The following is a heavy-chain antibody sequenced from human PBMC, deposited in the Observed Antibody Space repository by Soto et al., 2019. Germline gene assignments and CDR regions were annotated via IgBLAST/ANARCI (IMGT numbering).Heavy chain of an antibody. Sequence: VQLVESGGGEVQPGRSLRLSCAASGFTYTDFALHWVRQAPGKGLEWVAIISYDGSDKYYADSVKGRFAISRDNPKNTLYLEMNSLRPEDTAVYFCARRAWDSYYAIVVWGQGTTVTV. D-gene: IGHD3-22*01. CDR1: GFTYTDFA. J-gene: IGHJ6*02. CDR3: ARRAWDSYYAIVV. V-gene: IGHV3-30*09. CDR2: ISYDGSDK.